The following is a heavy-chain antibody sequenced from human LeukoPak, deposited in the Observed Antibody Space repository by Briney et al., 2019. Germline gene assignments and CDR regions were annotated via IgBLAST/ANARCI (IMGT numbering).Heavy chain of an antibody. J-gene: IGHJ5*02. CDR2: IYHSGST. D-gene: IGHD6-13*01. CDR3: ARDGPMQQPLWFDP. CDR1: GGSISSSNW. Sequence: PSETLSLTCAVSGGSISSSNWWSWVRQPPGKGLEWIGEIYHSGSTYYNPSLKSRVTISVDKSKNQFSLKLSSVTAADTAVYYCARDGPMQQPLWFDPWGQGTLVTVSS. V-gene: IGHV4-4*02.